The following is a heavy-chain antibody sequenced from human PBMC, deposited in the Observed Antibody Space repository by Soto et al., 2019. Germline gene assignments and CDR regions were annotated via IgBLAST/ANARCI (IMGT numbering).Heavy chain of an antibody. CDR3: ARDSYSFDG. D-gene: IGHD5-18*01. V-gene: IGHV4-59*01. CDR1: GGSIRSYY. CDR2: IYYSGST. Sequence: SETLSLTCTVSGGSIRSYYWSWIRQPPGKGLEWIGYIYYSGSTDYNPSLKSRVTISVDTSKNQFSLKLRSVTAADTAVYYCARDSYSFDGGGQGILVTVSA. J-gene: IGHJ4*02.